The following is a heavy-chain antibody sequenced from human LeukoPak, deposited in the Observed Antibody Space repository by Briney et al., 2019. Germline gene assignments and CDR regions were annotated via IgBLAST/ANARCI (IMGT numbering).Heavy chain of an antibody. D-gene: IGHD1-26*01. CDR1: GFTFSNAW. Sequence: PGGSLRLSCAASGFTFSNAWMSWVRQAPGKGLEWVGRIKSKTDGGTTDYAAPVKGRFTISRDNAKNSLYLQMNSLRAEDTAVYYCARDLRGSYYNSDYWDQGTLVTVSS. CDR2: IKSKTDGGTT. J-gene: IGHJ4*02. V-gene: IGHV3-15*01. CDR3: ARDLRGSYYNSDY.